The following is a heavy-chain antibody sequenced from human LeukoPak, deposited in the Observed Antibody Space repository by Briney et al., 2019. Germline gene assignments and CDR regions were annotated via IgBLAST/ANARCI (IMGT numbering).Heavy chain of an antibody. CDR3: ARDHDWAFDY. J-gene: IGHJ4*02. D-gene: IGHD3-9*01. V-gene: IGHV3-11*06. Sequence: GRFTISRDNAKNSPYLQMKSLTAEDTAVYYCARDHDWAFDYWGQGTVVTVSS.